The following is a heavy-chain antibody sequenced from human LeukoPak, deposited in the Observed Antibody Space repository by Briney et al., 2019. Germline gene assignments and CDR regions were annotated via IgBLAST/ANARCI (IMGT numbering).Heavy chain of an antibody. D-gene: IGHD3-22*01. CDR1: GFTFSSYG. CDR2: IRYGGSNK. CDR3: AKEPPGYYYDSSGYGLGIFDY. V-gene: IGHV3-30*02. Sequence: GGSLRLSCAASGFTFSSYGMHWVRQAPGKGLGWVAFIRYGGSNKYYADSVKGRFTISRDNSKNTLYLQMNSLRAEDTAVYYCAKEPPGYYYDSSGYGLGIFDYWGQGTLVTVSS. J-gene: IGHJ4*02.